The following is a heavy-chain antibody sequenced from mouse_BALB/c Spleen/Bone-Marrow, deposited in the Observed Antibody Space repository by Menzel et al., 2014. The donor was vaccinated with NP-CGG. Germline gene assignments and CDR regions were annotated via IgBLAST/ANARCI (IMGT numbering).Heavy chain of an antibody. CDR1: GYTFTDYA. CDR2: ISTYYGDA. J-gene: IGHJ4*01. CDR3: ARSGKVRNAMDY. D-gene: IGHD2-14*01. Sequence: VQLQQSGAELVRPGVSVKISCKGSGYTFTDYAMHWVKQSHAKSLEWIGVISTYYGDASYNQKFKGKATMTVDKSSSTAYMELARLTSEDSAIYYCARSGKVRNAMDYWGRGTSVTVSS. V-gene: IGHV1S137*01.